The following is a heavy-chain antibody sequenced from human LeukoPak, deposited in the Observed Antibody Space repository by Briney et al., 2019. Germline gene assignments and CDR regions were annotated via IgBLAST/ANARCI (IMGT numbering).Heavy chain of an antibody. CDR1: GFTFSDFP. V-gene: IGHV3-23*01. D-gene: IGHD5-18*01. Sequence: PGGSLRLSCAASGFTFSDFPMIWGRQAPGKGLEWVSSIFPSSDEIHYADSVKGRFTISRDNSRSTLSLQMDSLRAEDTATYYCATYRQIQVPFEFWGQGTLVTVSS. J-gene: IGHJ4*02. CDR3: ATYRQIQVPFEF. CDR2: IFPSSDEI.